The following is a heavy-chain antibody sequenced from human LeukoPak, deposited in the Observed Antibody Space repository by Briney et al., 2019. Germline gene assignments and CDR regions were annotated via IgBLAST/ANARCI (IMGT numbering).Heavy chain of an antibody. D-gene: IGHD6-13*01. CDR2: ISEDGRNK. J-gene: IGHJ4*02. V-gene: IGHV3-30*18. CDR1: GFTFSNYG. CDR3: AKDRETTASGTFDY. Sequence: GGSLRLSCAASGFTFSNYGMHYARQAPGKGLEWIAVISEDGRNKNFADSVKGRFTISRDNSHNTLSLQMNSLKPEDTGVYYCAKDRETTASGTFDYWGQGTLVTVSS.